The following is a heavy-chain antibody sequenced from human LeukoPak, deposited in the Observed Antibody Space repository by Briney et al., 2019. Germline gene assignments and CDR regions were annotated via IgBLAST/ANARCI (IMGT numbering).Heavy chain of an antibody. V-gene: IGHV3-21*01. CDR2: ISSSSSYI. D-gene: IGHD3-9*01. CDR3: ARALDILTGYYAAGAFDI. Sequence: PGGSLRLSCAASGFTFSSYSMSWVRQAPGKGLEWVSSISSSSSYIYYADSVKGRFTISRDNAKNSLYLQMNSLRAEDTAVYYCARALDILTGYYAAGAFDIWGQGTMVTVSS. J-gene: IGHJ3*02. CDR1: GFTFSSYS.